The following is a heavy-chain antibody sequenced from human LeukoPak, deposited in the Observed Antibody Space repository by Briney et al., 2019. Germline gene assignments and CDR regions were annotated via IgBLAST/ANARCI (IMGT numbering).Heavy chain of an antibody. Sequence: ASVKVSCKASGYTFTSYDINWVRQATGQGLEWMGWMNPNSGNTGYAQKFQGSVTMTRNTSISTAYMELSSLRSEDTAVYYCARTVGSSPFFDYWGQGTLVTVSS. V-gene: IGHV1-8*01. D-gene: IGHD6-6*01. CDR3: ARTVGSSPFFDY. J-gene: IGHJ4*02. CDR2: MNPNSGNT. CDR1: GYTFTSYD.